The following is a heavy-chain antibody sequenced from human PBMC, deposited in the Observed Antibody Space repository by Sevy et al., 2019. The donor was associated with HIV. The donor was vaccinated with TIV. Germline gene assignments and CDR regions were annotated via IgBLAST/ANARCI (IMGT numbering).Heavy chain of an antibody. CDR2: ISYDGSNK. Sequence: GGSLRLSCAASGFTFSIYAMHWVRQAPGKGLEWVAVISYDGSNKYYADSVKGRFTISRDNSKSTLYLQMNSLRAEDTAVYYCARGGDYYGSGSSQYYFDYWGQGTLVTVSS. D-gene: IGHD3-10*01. CDR1: GFTFSIYA. CDR3: ARGGDYYGSGSSQYYFDY. J-gene: IGHJ4*02. V-gene: IGHV3-30-3*01.